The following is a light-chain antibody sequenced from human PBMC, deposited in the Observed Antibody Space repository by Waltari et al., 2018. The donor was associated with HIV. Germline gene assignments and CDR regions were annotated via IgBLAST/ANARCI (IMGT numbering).Light chain of an antibody. Sequence: SYVLTQPPSVSVAPGKTAMITCGGNNIGTVSGRWYQQKPGQAPVLVIYDDSDRPSGIPERFSGSNSGNTATLTISRVEVGDEADYYCQVWDSPSNHWVFGGGTKLTVL. CDR1: NIGTVS. CDR2: DDS. J-gene: IGLJ3*02. CDR3: QVWDSPSNHWV. V-gene: IGLV3-21*04.